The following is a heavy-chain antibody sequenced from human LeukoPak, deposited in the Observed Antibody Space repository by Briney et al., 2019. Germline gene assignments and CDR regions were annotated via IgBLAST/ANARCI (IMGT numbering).Heavy chain of an antibody. CDR1: GFALRSYT. J-gene: IGHJ5*01. V-gene: IGHV3-21*01. D-gene: IGHD6-19*01. CDR2: ISSTSAYI. CDR3: ARVAVAGPTGWFDS. Sequence: GGSLRLSCAASGFALRSYTVTWVRQAPGKGLEWVSSISSTSAYIYYAESVKGRFSISRDNVDNVVHLQMSSLRNEDTAFYYCARVAVAGPTGWFDSWGQGALVTVSS.